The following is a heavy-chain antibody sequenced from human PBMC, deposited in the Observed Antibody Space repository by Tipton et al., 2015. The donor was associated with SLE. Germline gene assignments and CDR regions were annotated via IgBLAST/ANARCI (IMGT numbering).Heavy chain of an antibody. V-gene: IGHV3-30*02. CDR1: GFTFSSYG. CDR2: IQYDGSNK. Sequence: SLRLSCAASGFTFSSYGMHWVRQAPGKGLEWVAFIQYDGSNKYDADSVKGRFTISRDNSKNTLYLQMNSLRAEDTAVYYCAKDLIDPDAFDIWGQGTVVTVSS. CDR3: AKDLIDPDAFDI. J-gene: IGHJ3*02. D-gene: IGHD3-9*01.